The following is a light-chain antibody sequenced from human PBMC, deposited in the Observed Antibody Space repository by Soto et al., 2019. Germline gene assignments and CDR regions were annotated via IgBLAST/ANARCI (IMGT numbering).Light chain of an antibody. CDR2: GAS. V-gene: IGKV3D-7*01. Sequence: EIVLTQSPGTLSLSPGERVTLSCRASQSVSSSYLTWYQQKPGQAPRLLIYGASTRATSIPARFSGSGSGTDFTLTISSLQPEDFAVYYCQQDYNLPPLGGGTKVDIK. CDR1: QSVSSSY. CDR3: QQDYNLPP. J-gene: IGKJ4*01.